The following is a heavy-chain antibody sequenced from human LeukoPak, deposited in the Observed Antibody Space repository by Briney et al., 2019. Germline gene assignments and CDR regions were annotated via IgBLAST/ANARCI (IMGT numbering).Heavy chain of an antibody. CDR3: ASGVYYDLG. CDR2: IYYSGST. J-gene: IGHJ4*02. CDR1: GGSISSSSYY. D-gene: IGHD3-22*01. Sequence: SETLSLTCTVSGGSISSSSYYWGWIRQPPGKGLEWIGSIYYSGSTYYNPSPKSRVTISIDTSKNQFSLKLSSVTAADTAVYYCASGVYYDLGWGQGTLVTVSS. V-gene: IGHV4-39*01.